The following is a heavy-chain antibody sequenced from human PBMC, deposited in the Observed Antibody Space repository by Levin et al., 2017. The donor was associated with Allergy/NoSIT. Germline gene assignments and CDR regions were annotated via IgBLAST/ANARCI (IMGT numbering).Heavy chain of an antibody. CDR3: ARVAVGDHLDY. J-gene: IGHJ4*02. CDR2: ISTDGGTT. CDR1: GFSFSSYA. Sequence: GGSLRLSCAASGFSFSSYAMHWIRQAPGKGLEYVSAISTDGGTTFYANSVKDRFTISRDNSMNTLYLQMGSLRVEDMAVYHCARVAVGDHLDYWGQGTLVAVAS. V-gene: IGHV3-64*01. D-gene: IGHD2-21*01.